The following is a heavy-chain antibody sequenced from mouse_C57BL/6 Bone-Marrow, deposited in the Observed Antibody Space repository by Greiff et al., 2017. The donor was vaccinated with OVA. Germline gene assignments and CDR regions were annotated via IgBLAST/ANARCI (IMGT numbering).Heavy chain of an antibody. Sequence: VQLQQPGAELVKPGASVKLSCKASGYTFTSYWMHWVKQRPGQGLEWIGMIHPNSGSTNYNEKFKSKATLTVDKSSSTAYMQLSSLTSEDSAVYYCAGTTVVAFYYFDYWGQGTTLTVSS. D-gene: IGHD1-1*01. J-gene: IGHJ2*01. CDR1: GYTFTSYW. V-gene: IGHV1-64*01. CDR3: AGTTVVAFYYFDY. CDR2: IHPNSGST.